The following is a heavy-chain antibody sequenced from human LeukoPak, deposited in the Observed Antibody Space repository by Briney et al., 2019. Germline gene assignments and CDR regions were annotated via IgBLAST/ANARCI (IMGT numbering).Heavy chain of an antibody. Sequence: EWVSYISSSSSTIYYADSVKGRFTISRDNAKNSLYLQMNSLRAEDTAVYYCASITMVRGVPHWGQGTLVTVSS. J-gene: IGHJ4*02. CDR2: ISSSSSTI. D-gene: IGHD3-10*01. V-gene: IGHV3-48*01. CDR3: ASITMVRGVPH.